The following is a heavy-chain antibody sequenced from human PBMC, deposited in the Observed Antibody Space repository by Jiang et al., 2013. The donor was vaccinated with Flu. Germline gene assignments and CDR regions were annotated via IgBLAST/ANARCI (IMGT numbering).Heavy chain of an antibody. V-gene: IGHV1-2*02. Sequence: GAEVKKPGASVKVSCKASGYTFTGYYMHWVRQAPGQGLEWMGWINPNSGGTNYAQKFQGRVTMTRDTSISTAYMELSRLRSDDTAVYYCAREGLATITIVAYYGMDVWGQGTTVTVSS. D-gene: IGHD5-12*01. CDR1: GYTFTGYY. CDR3: AREGLATITIVAYYGMDV. CDR2: INPNSGGT. J-gene: IGHJ6*02.